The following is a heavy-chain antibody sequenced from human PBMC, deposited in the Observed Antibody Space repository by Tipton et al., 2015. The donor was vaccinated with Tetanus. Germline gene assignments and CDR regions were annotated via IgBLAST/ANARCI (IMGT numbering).Heavy chain of an antibody. CDR1: GASVRSLNHY. CDR2: IYYSGAT. CDR3: AILPKHWLAPRGAP. Sequence: TLSLTCTVSGASVRSLNHYWSWLRQPPGKPLEWISDIYYSGATEYNPSLKGRVTISVDTSKNQFSLNMSSVTAADTAVYYCAILPKHWLAPRGAPWGQGTLVAVSS. D-gene: IGHD6-19*01. V-gene: IGHV4-61*01. J-gene: IGHJ5*02.